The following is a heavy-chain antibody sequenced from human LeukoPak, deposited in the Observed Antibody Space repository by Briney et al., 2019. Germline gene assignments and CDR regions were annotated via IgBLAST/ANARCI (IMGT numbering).Heavy chain of an antibody. D-gene: IGHD6-13*01. J-gene: IGHJ4*02. CDR3: ARDGQQLAYFDY. Sequence: GGSLRLSCEGSAFIFSGHWMNWVRQTPGKGLEWVASIKEDGSERQYVDSVKGRFTISRDNSKNTLYLQMNSLRAEDTAVYYCARDGQQLAYFDYWGQGTLVTVSS. CDR1: AFIFSGHW. CDR2: IKEDGSER. V-gene: IGHV3-7*01.